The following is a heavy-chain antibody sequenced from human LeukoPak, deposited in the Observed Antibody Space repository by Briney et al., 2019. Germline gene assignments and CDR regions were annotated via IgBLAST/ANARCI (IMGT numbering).Heavy chain of an antibody. Sequence: SETLSLTCTVSGGSTSSYYWSWIRQPPGKGLEWIGYIYYSGSTNYNPSLKSRVTISVDTSKNQFSPKLSSVTAADTAVYYCARDQSYCSGGSCYSDAFDIRGQGTMVTVSS. CDR2: IYYSGST. CDR3: ARDQSYCSGGSCYSDAFDI. V-gene: IGHV4-59*01. J-gene: IGHJ3*02. D-gene: IGHD2-15*01. CDR1: GGSTSSYY.